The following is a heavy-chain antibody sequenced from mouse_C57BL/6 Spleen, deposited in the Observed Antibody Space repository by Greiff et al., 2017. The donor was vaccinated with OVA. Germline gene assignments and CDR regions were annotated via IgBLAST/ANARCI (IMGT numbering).Heavy chain of an antibody. CDR1: GYTFTSYW. CDR2: IDPNGGGT. V-gene: IGHV1-72*01. J-gene: IGHJ3*01. D-gene: IGHD1-1*01. Sequence: QVQLQQSGAELVKPGASVKLSCKASGYTFTSYWMHWVKQRPGRGLEWIGRIDPNGGGTKYNEKFKSKATLTGDKPSSTAYLQLSSLTSEDSAVYYCARPRTTVVPLAYWGQGTLVTVSA. CDR3: ARPRTTVVPLAY.